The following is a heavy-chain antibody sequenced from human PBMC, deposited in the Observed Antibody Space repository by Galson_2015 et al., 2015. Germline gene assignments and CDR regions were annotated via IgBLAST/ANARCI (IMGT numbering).Heavy chain of an antibody. Sequence: CAISGDSVSSNSAAWNWIRQSPSRGLEWLGRTYYRSKWYNDYAVSVKSRITINPDTSKNQFSLQLNSVTPEDTAVYFCASDHGDYYDSSGYFWFDPWGQGTLVTVSS. CDR3: ASDHGDYYDSSGYFWFDP. CDR1: GDSVSSNSAA. J-gene: IGHJ5*02. V-gene: IGHV6-1*01. CDR2: TYYRSKWYN. D-gene: IGHD3-22*01.